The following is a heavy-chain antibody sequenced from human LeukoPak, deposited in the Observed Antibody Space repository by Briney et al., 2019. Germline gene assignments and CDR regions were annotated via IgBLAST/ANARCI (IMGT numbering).Heavy chain of an antibody. CDR3: ARGKRYSSGWYTQLGVGWFDP. D-gene: IGHD6-19*01. CDR2: IIPIFGTA. V-gene: IGHV1-69*01. Sequence: GSSVKVSCKASGGTFSSYAISWVRQAPGQGLEWMGGIIPIFGTASYAQKFQGRVTITADESTSTAYMELSSLRSEDTAVYYCARGKRYSSGWYTQLGVGWFDPWGQGTLVTVSS. J-gene: IGHJ5*02. CDR1: GGTFSSYA.